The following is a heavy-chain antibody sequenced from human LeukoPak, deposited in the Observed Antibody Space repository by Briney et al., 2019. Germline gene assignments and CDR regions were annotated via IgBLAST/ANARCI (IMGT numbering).Heavy chain of an antibody. CDR2: ISSSSSYI. V-gene: IGHV3-21*01. Sequence: GGSLRLSCVGFSFTFSSYGMTWVRQAPGKGLEWVSSISSSSSYIYYADSVKGRFTISRDNAKNSLYLQMNSLRAEDTAVYYCARDYSSPGNFDYWGQGTLVTVSS. D-gene: IGHD6-13*01. CDR3: ARDYSSPGNFDY. J-gene: IGHJ4*02. CDR1: SFTFSSYG.